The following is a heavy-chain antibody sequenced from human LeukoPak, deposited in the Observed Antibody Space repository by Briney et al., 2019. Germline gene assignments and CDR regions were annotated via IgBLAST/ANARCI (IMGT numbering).Heavy chain of an antibody. J-gene: IGHJ4*02. D-gene: IGHD5-12*01. CDR1: GFTFSSYD. CDR3: AKRGDSGYDLDY. CDR2: ISHNGSNK. V-gene: IGHV3-30*18. Sequence: PAGSLRLSCAASGFTFSSYDMNWVRQAPGKGLEWMAVISHNGSNKYYAVSVKGRVTISRDNSKNTLYLEMNSLRAEDTAVYYCAKRGDSGYDLDYWGQGTLVTVSS.